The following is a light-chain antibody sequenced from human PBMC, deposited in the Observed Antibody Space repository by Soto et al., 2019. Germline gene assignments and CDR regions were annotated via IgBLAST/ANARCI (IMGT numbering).Light chain of an antibody. CDR3: QQYNTDAWT. Sequence: DIQRTQSPSTLSAGGGGRVTITCRASQSISSWLAWYQQKPGKAPKLLIYDASSLESGVPSRFVGSGSGTEFTLTTSSLQPDDFATYNCQQYNTDAWTFGQGTKVDIK. CDR2: DAS. CDR1: QSISSW. J-gene: IGKJ1*01. V-gene: IGKV1-5*01.